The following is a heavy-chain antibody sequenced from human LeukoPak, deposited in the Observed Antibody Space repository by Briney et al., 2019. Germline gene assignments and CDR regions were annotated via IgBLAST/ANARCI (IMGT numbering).Heavy chain of an antibody. J-gene: IGHJ4*02. D-gene: IGHD3-22*01. Sequence: GGSLRLSCEASGFTFSDYSMNWVRQAPREGLEWLSYITSTSDTIYYADSVKGRFTSSRDNAKNSVYLQMNSLRAEDTAVYYCARSSGYPFFDYWGQGTLVTVSS. CDR1: GFTFSDYS. V-gene: IGHV3-48*01. CDR3: ARSSGYPFFDY. CDR2: ITSTSDTI.